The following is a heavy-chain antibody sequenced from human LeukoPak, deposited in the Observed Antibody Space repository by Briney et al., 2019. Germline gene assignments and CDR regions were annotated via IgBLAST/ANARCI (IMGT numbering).Heavy chain of an antibody. CDR2: ISGSGGST. CDR1: GFTFSDFA. V-gene: IGHV3-23*01. Sequence: GGSLRLSCAASGFTFSDFAMSWVRQAPGKGLEWVSAISGSGGSTYYADSVKGRFTISRDNSKNTLYLQMNSLRAEDTAVYYCAKANALSVAGNFDYWGQGTLVTVSS. J-gene: IGHJ4*02. D-gene: IGHD6-19*01. CDR3: AKANALSVAGNFDY.